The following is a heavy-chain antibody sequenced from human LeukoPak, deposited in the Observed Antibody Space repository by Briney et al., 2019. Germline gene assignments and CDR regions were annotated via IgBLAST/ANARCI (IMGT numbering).Heavy chain of an antibody. CDR2: INHSGST. J-gene: IGHJ4*02. CDR1: GGSLSGYY. Sequence: PSETLSLTCAVYGGSLSGYYWSWIRQPPGKGLEWIGEINHSGSTNYNPSLKSRVTISVDTSKNQFSLKLISVTAADTAVYYCARWSCVGEYYFDYWGQGTLVTVSS. V-gene: IGHV4-34*01. D-gene: IGHD3-16*01. CDR3: ARWSCVGEYYFDY.